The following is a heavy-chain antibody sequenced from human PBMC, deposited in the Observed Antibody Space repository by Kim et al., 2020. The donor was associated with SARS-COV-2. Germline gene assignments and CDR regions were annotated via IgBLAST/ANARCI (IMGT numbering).Heavy chain of an antibody. CDR1: GFTFSSYW. CDR2: IKHDGSEK. V-gene: IGHV3-7*03. D-gene: IGHD5-12*01. J-gene: IGHJ4*02. Sequence: GGSLRLSCVGSGFTFSSYWMSWVRQAPGRGLEWVANIKHDGSEKYYVDSMEGRFTISRDNAKNSLYLQMNTLRAEDTAVYYCTTTRGGGYHWDFDHWGQGTLVTVSS. CDR3: TTTRGGGYHWDFDH.